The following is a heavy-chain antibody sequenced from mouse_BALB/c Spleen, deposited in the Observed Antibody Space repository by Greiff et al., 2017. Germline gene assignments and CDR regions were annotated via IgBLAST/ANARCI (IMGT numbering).Heavy chain of an antibody. CDR3: AREGPNYYGSSYFDY. Sequence: QVQLQQSGAELARPGASVKLSCKASGYTFTSYWMQWVKQRPGQGLEWIGAIYPGDGDTRYTQKFKGKATLTADKSSSTAYMQLSSLASEDSAVYYCAREGPNYYGSSYFDYWGQGTTLTVSS. J-gene: IGHJ2*01. CDR2: IYPGDGDT. V-gene: IGHV1-87*01. CDR1: GYTFTSYW. D-gene: IGHD1-1*01.